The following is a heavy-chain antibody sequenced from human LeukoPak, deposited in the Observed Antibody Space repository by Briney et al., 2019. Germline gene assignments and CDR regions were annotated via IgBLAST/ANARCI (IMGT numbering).Heavy chain of an antibody. D-gene: IGHD3-22*01. Sequence: SETLSLTCAVYGGSFSGFYWSWIRQPPGKGLEWIGEIHHSGSTNYNPSLMSRVTISVDTSKNQFSLRLSSVTAADTAVYYCARGGGDYYDSRALAFDIWGQGTMVTVSS. CDR2: IHHSGST. J-gene: IGHJ3*02. CDR3: ARGGGDYYDSRALAFDI. V-gene: IGHV4-34*01. CDR1: GGSFSGFY.